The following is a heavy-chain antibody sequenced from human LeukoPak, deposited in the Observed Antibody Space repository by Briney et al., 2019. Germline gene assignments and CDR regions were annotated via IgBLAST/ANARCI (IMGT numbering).Heavy chain of an antibody. CDR2: IIPIFGTA. CDR1: GGTFSSYA. V-gene: IGHV1-69*13. CDR3: ARDPSPDSSGWYETFDY. J-gene: IGHJ4*02. D-gene: IGHD6-19*01. Sequence: SVKVSCKASGGTFSSYAISWVRQAPGQGLEWMGGIIPIFGTANYAQKFQGRVTITADESTSTAYMELSSLRSEDTAVYYCARDPSPDSSGWYETFDYWGQGTLVTVSS.